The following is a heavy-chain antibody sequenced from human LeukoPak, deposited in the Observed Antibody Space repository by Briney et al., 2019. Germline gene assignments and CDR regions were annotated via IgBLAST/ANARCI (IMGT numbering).Heavy chain of an antibody. D-gene: IGHD3-16*01. CDR1: GFTFSGYA. Sequence: GGSLRPSCAASGFTFSGYAMSWVRQAPGKGLEWVSTVSGSGNYTYYTDYVKGRFTISRDNSKNTLYLQMSSLRAEDTAVYYCVKDRFGVLAYWGQGTLVTVSS. CDR2: VSGSGNYT. V-gene: IGHV3-23*01. CDR3: VKDRFGVLAY. J-gene: IGHJ4*02.